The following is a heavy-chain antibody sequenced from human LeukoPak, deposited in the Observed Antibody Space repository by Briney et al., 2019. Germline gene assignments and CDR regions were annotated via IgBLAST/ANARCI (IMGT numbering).Heavy chain of an antibody. Sequence: QSGGSLRLSCAASGFTFSSYGMHWVRQAPGKGLEWVAVISYDGSNKYYADSVKGRFTISRDNSKNTLYLQMNSLRAEDTAVYYCAKSLEMATIFGNDYWGQGTLVTVSS. V-gene: IGHV3-30*18. CDR2: ISYDGSNK. D-gene: IGHD5-24*01. CDR1: GFTFSSYG. CDR3: AKSLEMATIFGNDY. J-gene: IGHJ4*02.